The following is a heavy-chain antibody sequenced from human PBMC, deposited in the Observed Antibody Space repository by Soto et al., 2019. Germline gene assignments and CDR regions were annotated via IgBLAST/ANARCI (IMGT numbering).Heavy chain of an antibody. CDR1: GYTFTSYD. Sequence: QVQLVQSGAEVKKPGASVKVSCKASGYTFTSYDLNWVRQATGQGLEWMGWMNPNSGNTGYAQKFQGRVTMTRNTSISTAYMELSSLRAEDTAVYYCARGVGDGVAQPNWFDPWGQGTLVTVSS. CDR3: ARGVGDGVAQPNWFDP. D-gene: IGHD3-16*01. V-gene: IGHV1-8*01. CDR2: MNPNSGNT. J-gene: IGHJ5*02.